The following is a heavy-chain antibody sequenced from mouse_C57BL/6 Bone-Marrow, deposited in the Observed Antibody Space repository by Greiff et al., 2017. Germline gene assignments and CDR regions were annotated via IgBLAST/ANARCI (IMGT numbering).Heavy chain of an antibody. CDR2: IHPNSGST. CDR1: GYTFTSYW. V-gene: IGHV1-64*01. Sequence: QVQLQQPGAELVKPGASVKLSCKASGYTFTSYWMHWVKQRPGQGLEWIGMIHPNSGSTNYNEKFKSKATLTVDKSSSTAYMQLSRLTSEDSAVXYCARGATAPGDFDYWGQGTTLTVSS. CDR3: ARGATAPGDFDY. J-gene: IGHJ2*01. D-gene: IGHD1-2*01.